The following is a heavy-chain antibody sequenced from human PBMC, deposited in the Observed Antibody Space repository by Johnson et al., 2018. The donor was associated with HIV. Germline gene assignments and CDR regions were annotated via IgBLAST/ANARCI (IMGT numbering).Heavy chain of an antibody. Sequence: QVQLVESGGGVVQPGRSLRLSCAASGFTFTNYGMHWVRQAPGKGLQWVAVMSYDGSTTYYADSVKGRFTISRDNSKNTLYLQMNSLRPEDTAVYYCARDWGTRGWDDAFDIWGQGTMVTVSS. CDR2: MSYDGSTT. J-gene: IGHJ3*02. V-gene: IGHV3-30*03. CDR1: GFTFTNYG. D-gene: IGHD3-16*01. CDR3: ARDWGTRGWDDAFDI.